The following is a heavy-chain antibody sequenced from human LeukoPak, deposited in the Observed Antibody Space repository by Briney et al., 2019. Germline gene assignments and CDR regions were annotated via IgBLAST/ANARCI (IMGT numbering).Heavy chain of an antibody. V-gene: IGHV4-39*02. D-gene: IGHD5-18*01. Sequence: PSETLSLTCTVSGGSISSSSYYWGWIRQSPGTGLEWIGSIYYSGTTYYNPSLKSQVSISIDTSKNQFSLRLTSVTAADTAVYYCARDSRWSGYSYGAAFDIWGQGTMVTVSS. CDR2: IYYSGTT. CDR1: GGSISSSSYY. J-gene: IGHJ3*02. CDR3: ARDSRWSGYSYGAAFDI.